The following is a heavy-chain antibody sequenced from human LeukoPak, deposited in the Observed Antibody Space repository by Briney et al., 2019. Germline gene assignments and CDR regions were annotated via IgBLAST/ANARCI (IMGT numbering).Heavy chain of an antibody. CDR3: ARLKLLWSNYFDY. J-gene: IGHJ4*02. D-gene: IGHD2-2*01. CDR2: IKQDGSGK. CDR1: GFTFSSYW. Sequence: GGSLRLSCAASGFTFSSYWMSWVRQAPGKWLEWVANIKQDGSGKYYVDSVKGRFTISRDNAKNSLYLQMNSLRAEDTAVYYCARLKLLWSNYFDYWGQGTLVTVS. V-gene: IGHV3-7*01.